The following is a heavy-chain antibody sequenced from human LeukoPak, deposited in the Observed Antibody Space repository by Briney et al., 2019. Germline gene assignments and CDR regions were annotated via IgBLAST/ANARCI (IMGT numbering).Heavy chain of an antibody. CDR3: GRDLNRSGYTREGRFDP. V-gene: IGHV1-46*01. Sequence: ASVKVSCKTSGYTFTNYDINWVRQAPGQGLEWMGIINPSGGYTTYAQKFQGRVTMTRDMTTSTVYMELSSLRSEDTAVYYCGRDLNRSGYTREGRFDPWGQGTLVTVSS. CDR1: GYTFTNYD. D-gene: IGHD3-22*01. J-gene: IGHJ5*02. CDR2: INPSGGYT.